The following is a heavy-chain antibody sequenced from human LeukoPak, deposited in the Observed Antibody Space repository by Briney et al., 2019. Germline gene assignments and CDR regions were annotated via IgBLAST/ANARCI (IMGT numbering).Heavy chain of an antibody. CDR1: GFTFSDYY. CDR3: ASETTRGYSYGSPTDGLDL. Sequence: GGSLRLSCAASGFTFSDYYMSWIRQAPGKGLEWVSYISSSGSTIYYADSVKGRFTISRDNARKSLFPQMNSLRAEDTAVYYCASETTRGYSYGSPTDGLDLWGQGTMVTVSS. CDR2: ISSSGSTI. J-gene: IGHJ3*01. V-gene: IGHV3-11*04. D-gene: IGHD5-18*01.